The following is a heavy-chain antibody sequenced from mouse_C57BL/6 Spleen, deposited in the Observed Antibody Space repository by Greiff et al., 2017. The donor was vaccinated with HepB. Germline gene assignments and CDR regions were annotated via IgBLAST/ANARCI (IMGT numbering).Heavy chain of an antibody. J-gene: IGHJ3*01. Sequence: VQRVESGPELVKPGASVKLSCKASGYTFTSYDINWVKQRPGQGLEWIGWIYPRDGSTKYNEKFKGKATLTVDTSSSTAYMELHSLTSEDSAVYFCARGTYSKGFAYWGQGTLVTVSA. V-gene: IGHV1-85*01. CDR1: GYTFTSYD. D-gene: IGHD2-5*01. CDR3: ARGTYSKGFAY. CDR2: IYPRDGST.